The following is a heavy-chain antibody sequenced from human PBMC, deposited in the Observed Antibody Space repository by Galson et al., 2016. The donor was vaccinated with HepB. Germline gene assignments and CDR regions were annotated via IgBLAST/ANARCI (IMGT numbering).Heavy chain of an antibody. V-gene: IGHV3-48*04. J-gene: IGHJ4*02. Sequence: SLRLSCAASGFTFSLYSMYWVRQAPGKGLDWVSYISTGGTTIYYADSVKGRFTISRDNAKNLLYLQMNSLRVEDTAVYYCARDGSRAAAGTAFWGQGTLVTVSS. CDR3: ARDGSRAAAGTAF. CDR2: ISTGGTTI. CDR1: GFTFSLYS. D-gene: IGHD6-13*01.